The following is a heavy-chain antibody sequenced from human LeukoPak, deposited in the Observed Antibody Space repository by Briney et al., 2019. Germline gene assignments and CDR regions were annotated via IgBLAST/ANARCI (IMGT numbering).Heavy chain of an antibody. V-gene: IGHV4-59*08. J-gene: IGHJ6*02. D-gene: IGHD4-17*01. Sequence: SETLFLTCTVSGGSISSYYWSWIRQPPGKGLEWIGYIYYSGSTNYNPSLKSRVTISVDTSKNQFSLKLSSVTAADTAVYYCARFYGDYLNYYGMDVWGQGTTVTVSS. CDR3: ARFYGDYLNYYGMDV. CDR2: IYYSGST. CDR1: GGSISSYY.